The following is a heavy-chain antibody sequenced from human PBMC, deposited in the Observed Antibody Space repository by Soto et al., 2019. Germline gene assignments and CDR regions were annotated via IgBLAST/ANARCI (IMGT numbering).Heavy chain of an antibody. D-gene: IGHD5-12*01. V-gene: IGHV5-51*01. CDR2: IYPGDSDT. CDR1: GYSFTSYW. J-gene: IGHJ6*02. Sequence: GESLKISCKGSGYSFTSYWIGWVRQMPGKGLEWMGIIYPGDSDTRYSPSFQGQVTISADKSISTAYLQWSSLKASDTAMYYCARHPLIVATDDGYYYYGMDVWGQGTTVTVS. CDR3: ARHPLIVATDDGYYYYGMDV.